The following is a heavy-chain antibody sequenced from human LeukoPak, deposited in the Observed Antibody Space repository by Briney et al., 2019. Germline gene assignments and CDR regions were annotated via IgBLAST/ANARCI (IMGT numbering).Heavy chain of an antibody. CDR2: ISYDGSNK. CDR1: GFTFSSYG. Sequence: GGSLRLSCAATGFTFSSYGMHWVRQAPGKGLEWVAVISYDGSNKYYADSVKGRCTISRDNSKNTLYLQMNSLRAEDTAVYYCAKEYSRLVDYWGQGTLVTVSS. CDR3: AKEYSRLVDY. D-gene: IGHD1-26*01. J-gene: IGHJ4*02. V-gene: IGHV3-30*18.